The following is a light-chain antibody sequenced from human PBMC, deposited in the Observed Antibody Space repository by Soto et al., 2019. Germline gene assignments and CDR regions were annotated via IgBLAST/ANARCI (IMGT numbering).Light chain of an antibody. J-gene: IGKJ5*01. Sequence: EIVLTQSLGTLSLSPGERATLSCRASQSVTNNYLAWYQQKPGQPPRLLIDGASSRATGIPDKFSGSGSGTDFTLAISRLEPEDFAVYYCQQYGSSPITFGQGTRLEIK. V-gene: IGKV3-20*01. CDR1: QSVTNNY. CDR2: GAS. CDR3: QQYGSSPIT.